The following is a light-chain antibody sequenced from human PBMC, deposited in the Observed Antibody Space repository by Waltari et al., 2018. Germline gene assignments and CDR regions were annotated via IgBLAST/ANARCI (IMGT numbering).Light chain of an antibody. CDR1: QSVSSN. Sequence: EIVMTQSPATLSVSPGERATLSCRARQSVSSNLAWYQQKPGQAPRLLIYGASTRATVIPARFSGSGYGTEFTLTISSMQSEDFAVYYCQQYNNWPPYTFGQGTKLEIK. CDR3: QQYNNWPPYT. CDR2: GAS. V-gene: IGKV3-15*01. J-gene: IGKJ2*01.